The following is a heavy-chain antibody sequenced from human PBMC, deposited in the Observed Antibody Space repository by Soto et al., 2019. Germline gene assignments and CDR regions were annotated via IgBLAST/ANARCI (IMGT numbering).Heavy chain of an antibody. CDR2: ISSSSSTI. CDR1: GFTFSSYS. CDR3: ARDEPYYYGSGSYY. J-gene: IGHJ4*02. Sequence: GGSLRLSCAASGFTFSSYSMNWVRQAPGKGLEWVSYISSSSSTIYYEDSVKGRFTISRDNAKNSLYLQMNSRRAEDTAVYYCARDEPYYYGSGSYYWGQGTLVTVSS. D-gene: IGHD3-10*01. V-gene: IGHV3-48*04.